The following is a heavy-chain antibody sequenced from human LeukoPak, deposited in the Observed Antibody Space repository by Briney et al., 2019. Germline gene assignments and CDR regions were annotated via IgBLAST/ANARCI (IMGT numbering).Heavy chain of an antibody. CDR1: GFTFGDYA. Sequence: GGSLRLSCTASGFTFGDYAMSWFRQAPGKGLEWVGFIRSKAYGGTTEYAASVKGRFTISRDDSKSIAYLQMNSLKTEDTAVYYCTRDNDPQPPFYYMDVWGKGTTVTVSS. V-gene: IGHV3-49*03. CDR3: TRDNDPQPPFYYMDV. CDR2: IRSKAYGGTT. J-gene: IGHJ6*03. D-gene: IGHD1-1*01.